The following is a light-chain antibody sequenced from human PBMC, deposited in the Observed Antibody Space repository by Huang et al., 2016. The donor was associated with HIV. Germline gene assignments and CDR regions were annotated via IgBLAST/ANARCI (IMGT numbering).Light chain of an antibody. CDR2: AAS. Sequence: DTVMTQSPATLSVSPGERATLSCRASQSVGSHLAWYQQKPGQAPRLLIYAASTRATGIPASFRGSGSGTEFTLTISSLQSEDFAIYYCQQYNNWYTFGQGTKLEIK. J-gene: IGKJ2*01. CDR3: QQYNNWYT. V-gene: IGKV3-15*01. CDR1: QSVGSH.